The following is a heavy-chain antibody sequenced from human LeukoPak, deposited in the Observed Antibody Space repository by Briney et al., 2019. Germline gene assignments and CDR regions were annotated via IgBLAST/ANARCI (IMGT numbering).Heavy chain of an antibody. CDR1: GFTFNDYE. J-gene: IGHJ4*02. D-gene: IGHD3-10*01. CDR3: ARGPSSHGVEKFDY. V-gene: IGHV3-48*03. Sequence: PGGSLRLTCAASGFTFNDYERNWVRQPPGKGLEWIAYLHRSGDTKHFADSVRGRFNISRDNAKNAMYLQVNNLRAEDMAVYYCARGPSSHGVEKFDYWGQGTLVTVSS. CDR2: LHRSGDTK.